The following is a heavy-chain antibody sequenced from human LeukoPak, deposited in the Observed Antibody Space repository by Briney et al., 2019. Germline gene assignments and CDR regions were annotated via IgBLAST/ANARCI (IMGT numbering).Heavy chain of an antibody. CDR1: GYTFTSYG. CDR3: VSDAITGRLTVDY. CDR2: ISVYNGDT. V-gene: IGHV1-18*01. J-gene: IGHJ4*02. Sequence: ASVKVSCKASGYTFTSYGMSWVRQAPGQGLEWMGWISVYNGDTNYAQTFQGRVTMTTDTSASTAYMELRSLRSDDTAVYYCVSDAITGRLTVDYWGQGTLVTVSS. D-gene: IGHD6-6*01.